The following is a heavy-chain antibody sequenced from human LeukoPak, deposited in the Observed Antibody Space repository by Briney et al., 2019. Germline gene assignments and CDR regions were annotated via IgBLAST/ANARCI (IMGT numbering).Heavy chain of an antibody. CDR1: GFTVSSNY. J-gene: IGHJ4*02. D-gene: IGHD3-10*01. V-gene: IGHV3-66*01. CDR2: IYSDGST. CDR3: ATLNSPYGSGSYTISFDY. Sequence: PGGSLRLSCAASGFTVSSNYMSWVRQAPGKGLEWVSVIYSDGSTYYADSVKGRFTISRGNSKSTLDLQMNSLSADDTAVYYCATLNSPYGSGSYTISFDYWGQGTLVTVSS.